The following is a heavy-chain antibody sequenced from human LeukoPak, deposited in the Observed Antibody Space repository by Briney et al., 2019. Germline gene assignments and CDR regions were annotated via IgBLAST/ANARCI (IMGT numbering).Heavy chain of an antibody. Sequence: GGSLRLSCTASGFTFSSHWMTWVRQPPGKGLEWVANIKEDGSVKYYVDSVKGRFTISRDNIKNVLYLQMNSLRADDTAVYFCARDSTWLLDYWGQGTLITVSS. CDR3: ARDSTWLLDY. CDR1: GFTFSSHW. V-gene: IGHV3-7*03. J-gene: IGHJ4*02. D-gene: IGHD6-19*01. CDR2: IKEDGSVK.